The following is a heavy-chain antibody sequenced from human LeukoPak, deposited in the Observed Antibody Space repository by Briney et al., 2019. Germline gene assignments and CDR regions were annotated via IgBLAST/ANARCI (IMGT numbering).Heavy chain of an antibody. V-gene: IGHV3-30*19. Sequence: PGGSLRLSCAASGFTFSSYGMHWVRQAPGKGLEWVAVISYDGSNKYYADSVKGRFTISRDNSKNTLYLQMNSLGAEDTAVYYCARNVGRMVRGVKDYWGQGTLVTVSS. D-gene: IGHD3-10*01. CDR3: ARNVGRMVRGVKDY. CDR2: ISYDGSNK. CDR1: GFTFSSYG. J-gene: IGHJ4*02.